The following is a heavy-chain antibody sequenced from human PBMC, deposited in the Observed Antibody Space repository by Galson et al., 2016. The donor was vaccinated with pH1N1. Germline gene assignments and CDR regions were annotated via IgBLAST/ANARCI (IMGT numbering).Heavy chain of an antibody. CDR1: GSSFTPSW. Sequence: QSGAEVTKPGESLKISCKGSGSSFTPSWIGWVRQMPGKGLEWMGIIYAGDSDTRYSPSFQGQVTISVDKSINTAYLQWSSLEASDTSMDYCAICQGSETGSVWVDYWGQGTLVTVSS. J-gene: IGHJ4*02. CDR3: AICQGSETGSVWVDY. D-gene: IGHD3-16*01. CDR2: IYAGDSDT. V-gene: IGHV5-51*01.